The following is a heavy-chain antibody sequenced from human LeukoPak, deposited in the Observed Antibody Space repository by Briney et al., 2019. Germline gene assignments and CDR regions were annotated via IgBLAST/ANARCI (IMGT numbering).Heavy chain of an antibody. CDR3: ARDPSGYSSSWVDY. D-gene: IGHD6-13*01. J-gene: IGHJ4*02. CDR1: GYTFTSYA. CDR2: INTNTGNP. Sequence: GASVKVSRKASGYTFTSYAMNWVRQAPGQGLEWMGWINTNTGNPTYAQGFTGRFVFSLDTSVSTAYLQISSLKAEDTAVYYCARDPSGYSSSWVDYWGQGTLVTASS. V-gene: IGHV7-4-1*02.